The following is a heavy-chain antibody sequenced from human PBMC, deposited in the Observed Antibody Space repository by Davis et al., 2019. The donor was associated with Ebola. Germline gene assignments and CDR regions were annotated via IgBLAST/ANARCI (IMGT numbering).Heavy chain of an antibody. D-gene: IGHD3-22*01. V-gene: IGHV3-33*01. J-gene: IGHJ4*02. Sequence: PGGSLRLSCAASGFTFSSYGMHWVRQAPGKGLEWVAVIWYDGSNKYYADSVKGRFTISRDNSKNTLYLQMNSLRAEDTAVYYCARVEGDSSGYFNDYWGQGTLVTVSS. CDR2: IWYDGSNK. CDR1: GFTFSSYG. CDR3: ARVEGDSSGYFNDY.